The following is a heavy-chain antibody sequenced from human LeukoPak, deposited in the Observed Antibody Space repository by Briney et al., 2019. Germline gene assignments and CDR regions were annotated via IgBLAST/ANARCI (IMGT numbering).Heavy chain of an antibody. D-gene: IGHD1-14*01. J-gene: IGHJ6*03. CDR3: ARDAALLPGKYFYYMDV. V-gene: IGHV3-21*01. Sequence: PGGSLRLSCVGSGFTLSIYNMNWVRQAPGKGLEWVSSITGSSTYTNYADSLKGRFTISRDNAKNSMYLEMNSLTAEDTAVHFCARDAALLPGKYFYYMDVWGKGTRVTVSS. CDR1: GFTLSIYN. CDR2: ITGSSTYT.